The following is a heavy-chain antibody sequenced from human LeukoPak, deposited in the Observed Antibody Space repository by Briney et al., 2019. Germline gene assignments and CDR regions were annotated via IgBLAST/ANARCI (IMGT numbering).Heavy chain of an antibody. CDR3: AREGTGTFDY. Sequence: GGSLRLSCAASGFAFSSYWMIWIRQAPGRGLEWVANTNHDGSDKYYADSVKGRFTISRDNAKDSLYLQMNSLRAEDTAVYFCAREGTGTFDYWGQGTLVTVSS. V-gene: IGHV3-7*04. CDR1: GFAFSSYW. CDR2: TNHDGSDK. D-gene: IGHD1-1*01. J-gene: IGHJ4*02.